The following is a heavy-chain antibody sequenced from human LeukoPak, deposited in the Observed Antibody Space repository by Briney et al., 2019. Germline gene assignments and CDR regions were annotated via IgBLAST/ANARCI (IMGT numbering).Heavy chain of an antibody. D-gene: IGHD6-19*01. Sequence: GGSLRLSCAASGFTFDRFTIHWVRQAPGKGLDWVSLIRRDGTYTQYADSVKGRFTISRANNKNSPHLQMNSLRTEDTALYYCAKEHIPGWPNLDAWGQGTLVTVSS. V-gene: IGHV3-43*01. CDR2: IRRDGTYT. CDR3: AKEHIPGWPNLDA. J-gene: IGHJ5*02. CDR1: GFTFDRFT.